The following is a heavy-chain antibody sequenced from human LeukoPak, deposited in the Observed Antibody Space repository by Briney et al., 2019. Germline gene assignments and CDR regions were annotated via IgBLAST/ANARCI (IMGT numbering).Heavy chain of an antibody. CDR1: GFTFSDHY. Sequence: GGSLRLSCAASGFTFSDHYMDWVRQAPGKGLEWVGRIRNKAASYSTEYAASVKGRFTISRDDSKNSLYLQMNSLRIEDTAVYYCGRGSVGFGELNYWGQGTLVTVSS. CDR2: IRNKAASYST. CDR3: GRGSVGFGELNY. D-gene: IGHD3-10*01. V-gene: IGHV3-72*01. J-gene: IGHJ4*02.